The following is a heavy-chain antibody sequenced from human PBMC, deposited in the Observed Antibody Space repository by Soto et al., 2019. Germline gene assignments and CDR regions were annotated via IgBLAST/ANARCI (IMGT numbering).Heavy chain of an antibody. J-gene: IGHJ1*01. CDR3: ARWGTTGGLDV. Sequence: QVQLVESGGGVVQPGTSLRVSCVGSGFTFRSYVMHWVRQAPGKGLEWVALTSYDGSDKYYDDSVRGRFTISRDNSRNTVDLQMDSLRLEETALYYCARWGTTGGLDVWGQGTLVYVSS. CDR1: GFTFRSYV. V-gene: IGHV3-30*19. D-gene: IGHD3-16*01. CDR2: TSYDGSDK.